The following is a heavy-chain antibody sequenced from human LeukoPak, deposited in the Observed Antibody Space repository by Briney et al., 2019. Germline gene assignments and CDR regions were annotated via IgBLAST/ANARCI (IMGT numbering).Heavy chain of an antibody. CDR2: IDTSSSTM. D-gene: IGHD7-27*01. CDR3: AREDASWGPNNLDL. J-gene: IGHJ3*01. CDR1: AFTFSDYS. V-gene: IGHV3-48*02. Sequence: PGGSLRLSCAASAFTFSDYSMNWVRQAPGKGLEWISYIDTSSSTMYYADSVMGRFTISRDNAKESLYLQMSSLRDEDTAVYYCAREDASWGPNNLDLWGQGTMVTVSS.